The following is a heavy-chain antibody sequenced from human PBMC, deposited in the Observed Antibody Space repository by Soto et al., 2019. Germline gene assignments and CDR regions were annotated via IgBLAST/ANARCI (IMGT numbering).Heavy chain of an antibody. Sequence: PETLSLICAVYGGSFNNYYWSWIRRPPGKGLEWIGEINHNRTSNYNPSLKSRVTISVDTAKNQFSLKLSSVTAADTAVYYCARDQVYSYRFLDPWGQGTLVTSPQ. CDR2: INHNRTS. J-gene: IGHJ5*02. V-gene: IGHV4-34*01. CDR3: ARDQVYSYRFLDP. D-gene: IGHD3-16*02. CDR1: GGSFNNYY.